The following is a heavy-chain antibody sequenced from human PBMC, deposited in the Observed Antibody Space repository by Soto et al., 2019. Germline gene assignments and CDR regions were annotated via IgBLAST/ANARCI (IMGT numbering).Heavy chain of an antibody. V-gene: IGHV1-69*12. CDR1: GGTFSSYA. CDR3: ATRRSSGRDYYYYYGMDV. Sequence: QVQLVQSGAEVKKPRSSVKVSCKASGGTFSSYAISWVRQAPGQGLEWMGGIIPIFGTANYAQKFQGRVTITADESTSTAYMELSSLRSEDTAVYYCATRRSSGRDYYYYYGMDVWGQGTTVTVSS. J-gene: IGHJ6*02. D-gene: IGHD6-6*01. CDR2: IIPIFGTA.